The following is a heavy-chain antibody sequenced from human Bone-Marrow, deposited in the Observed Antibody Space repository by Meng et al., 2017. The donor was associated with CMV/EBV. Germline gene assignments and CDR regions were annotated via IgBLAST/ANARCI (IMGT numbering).Heavy chain of an antibody. Sequence: GGSLKISCAASGFTFSSYAMHWVRQAPGKGLEWVAVISYDGSNKYYADSVKGRFTISRDNSKNTLYLQMNSLRAEDTAVYYCARDSRPNIVVVPAAILDPWGQGTLVTVSS. J-gene: IGHJ5*02. V-gene: IGHV3-30-3*01. CDR3: ARDSRPNIVVVPAAILDP. CDR1: GFTFSSYA. D-gene: IGHD2-2*01. CDR2: ISYDGSNK.